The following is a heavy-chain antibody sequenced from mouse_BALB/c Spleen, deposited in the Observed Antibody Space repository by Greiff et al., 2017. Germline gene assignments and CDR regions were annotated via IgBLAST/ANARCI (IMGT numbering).Heavy chain of an antibody. V-gene: IGHV5-17*02. J-gene: IGHJ4*01. D-gene: IGHD2-3*01. CDR2: ISSGSSTI. CDR3: ARDDGYGRGYAMDY. Sequence: EVMLVESGGGLVQPGGSRKLSCAASGFTFSSFGMHWVRQAPEKGLEWVAYISSGSSTIYYADTVKGRFTISRDNPKNTLFLQMTSLRSEDTAMYYCARDDGYGRGYAMDYWGQGTSVTVSS. CDR1: GFTFSSFG.